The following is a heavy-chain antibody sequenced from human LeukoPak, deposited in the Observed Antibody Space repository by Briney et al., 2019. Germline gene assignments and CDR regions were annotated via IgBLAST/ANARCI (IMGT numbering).Heavy chain of an antibody. J-gene: IGHJ4*02. CDR2: IKQDGSEK. CDR1: GFTFSSYW. D-gene: IGHD3-22*01. CDR3: ARDVGYDSSGYYPYYFDY. Sequence: GGFLRLSCAASGFTFSSYWMSWVRQAPGKGLEWVANIKQDGSEKYYVDSVQGRFTISRDNAKNLLYLQMDSLRAEDTAVYYCARDVGYDSSGYYPYYFDYWGQGTLGTLST. V-gene: IGHV3-7*05.